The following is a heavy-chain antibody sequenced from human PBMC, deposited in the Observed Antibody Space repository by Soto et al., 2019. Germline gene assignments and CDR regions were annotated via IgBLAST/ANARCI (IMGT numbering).Heavy chain of an antibody. D-gene: IGHD2-15*01. CDR3: ARHPLPSPDRHCSGGSCYAGWFDP. CDR1: GYSFTSYW. J-gene: IGHJ5*02. CDR2: IDPSDSYT. V-gene: IGHV5-10-1*01. Sequence: GESLKISCKGSGYSFTSYWISWVRQMPGKGLEWMGRIDPSDSYTNYSPSFQGHVTISADKSISTAYLQWSSLKASDTAMYYCARHPLPSPDRHCSGGSCYAGWFDPWGQGTLVTGSS.